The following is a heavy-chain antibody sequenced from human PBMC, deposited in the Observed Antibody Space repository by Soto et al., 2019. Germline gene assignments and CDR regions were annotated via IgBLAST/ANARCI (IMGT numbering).Heavy chain of an antibody. J-gene: IGHJ3*02. V-gene: IGHV1-69*08. CDR3: AIDIYSSGWDDAFDI. Sequence: QVQLVQSGAEVKKPGSSVKVSCKASGGTFSSYTISWVRQAPGQGLEWMGRIIPILGIANYAQKFQGRVTITADKSTSTAYMELSSLRSEDTAVYYCAIDIYSSGWDDAFDIWGQGTMVTVSS. CDR1: GGTFSSYT. CDR2: IIPILGIA. D-gene: IGHD6-19*01.